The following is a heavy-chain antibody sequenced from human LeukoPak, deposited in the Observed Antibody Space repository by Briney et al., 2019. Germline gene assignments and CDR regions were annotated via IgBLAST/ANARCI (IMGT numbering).Heavy chain of an antibody. Sequence: SSETLSLTCTVSGGSISSSSYYWGWIRQPPGKGLEWIGSIYYSGSTYYNPFLKSRVTISVDTSKNQFSLKLSSVTAADTAVYYCARSRYYYDSSGYSLGAFDIWGQGTMVTVSS. J-gene: IGHJ3*02. D-gene: IGHD3-22*01. V-gene: IGHV4-39*07. CDR3: ARSRYYYDSSGYSLGAFDI. CDR2: IYYSGST. CDR1: GGSISSSSYY.